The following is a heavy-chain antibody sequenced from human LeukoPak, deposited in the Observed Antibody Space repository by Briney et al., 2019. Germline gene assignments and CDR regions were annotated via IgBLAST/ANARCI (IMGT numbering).Heavy chain of an antibody. CDR1: GFDFSTYS. V-gene: IGHV3-48*04. J-gene: IGHJ4*02. D-gene: IGHD6-19*01. CDR3: ARVGRSGWTVDY. CDR2: ISSSSSNI. Sequence: PGGSLRPSCAVSGFDFSTYSIDWVRQAPGKGLEWVSYISSSSSNIYHADSVKGRFTISRDNAKNSLHLQMNSLRAEDTAVYYCARVGRSGWTVDYWGQGTLVTVSS.